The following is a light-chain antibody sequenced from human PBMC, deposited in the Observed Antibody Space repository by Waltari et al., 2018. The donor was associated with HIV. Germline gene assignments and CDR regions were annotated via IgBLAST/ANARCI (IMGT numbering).Light chain of an antibody. J-gene: IGLJ2*01. Sequence: SYELTQPPSVSVSPGQTASITCSGVKLGDKYACWYQQKPGQSPVLVIYQDSKRPSGIPGRFSGSNSGNTATLTISGTQAMDEADYYCQAWDSSSVVFGGGTKLTVL. CDR2: QDS. CDR1: KLGDKY. V-gene: IGLV3-1*01. CDR3: QAWDSSSVV.